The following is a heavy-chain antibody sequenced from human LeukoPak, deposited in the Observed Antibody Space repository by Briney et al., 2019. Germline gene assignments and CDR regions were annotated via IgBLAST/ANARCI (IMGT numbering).Heavy chain of an antibody. V-gene: IGHV3-11*01. CDR2: ISNSGTTV. CDR1: EFTFSDYY. D-gene: IGHD2-8*01. CDR3: ALGTINKDYYFGMDV. Sequence: GGSLRLSCAASEFTFSDYYMTWLRQAPGKGLEWLSYISNSGTTVFYADSVKGRFTVSRDNAKRSLYLQIESLRDDDTAVYHCALGTINKDYYFGMDVWGQGTTVTVSS. J-gene: IGHJ6*02.